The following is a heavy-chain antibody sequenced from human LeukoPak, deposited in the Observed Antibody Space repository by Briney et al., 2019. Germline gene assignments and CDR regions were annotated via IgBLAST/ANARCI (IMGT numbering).Heavy chain of an antibody. D-gene: IGHD7-27*01. V-gene: IGHV3-48*01. Sequence: GGSLRLSCAASGFSFSTYSMNWVRQAPGKGLQWVSYISSGSSAIYYTDSVKGRFTITRDGAKNSVYLQMNSLRTEDTAVYYCGTGDPRFDYWGQGILVTVSS. CDR2: ISSGSSAI. CDR1: GFSFSTYS. J-gene: IGHJ4*02. CDR3: GTGDPRFDY.